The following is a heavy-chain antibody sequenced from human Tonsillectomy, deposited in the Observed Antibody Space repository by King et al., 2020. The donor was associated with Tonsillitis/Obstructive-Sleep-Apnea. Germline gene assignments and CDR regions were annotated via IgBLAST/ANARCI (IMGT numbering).Heavy chain of an antibody. Sequence: LVESGGGLVQPGGSLRLSCAASGFTFSSYWMSWVRLAPGKGMEWVANIKQNGREKYYVDSVKGRITISRDNAKNSLYLQMNSLRAEDTAVYYCARGVSGYCSSTSCSSYYYYYYMDVWGKGTTVTVSS. CDR3: ARGVSGYCSSTSCSSYYYYYYMDV. CDR1: GFTFSSYW. V-gene: IGHV3-7*04. D-gene: IGHD2-2*01. J-gene: IGHJ6*03. CDR2: IKQNGREK.